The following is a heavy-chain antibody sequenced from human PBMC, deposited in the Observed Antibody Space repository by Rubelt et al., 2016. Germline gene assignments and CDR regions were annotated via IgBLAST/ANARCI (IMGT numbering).Heavy chain of an antibody. Sequence: EVQLVESGGGLVQPGGSLRLSCAASGFILSNYAMNWVRQAPGKGLEWVAYISGSGDLIYDADSVKGRFTIASDNSKKTLYLTMNSLRNEGTAVYSCARDQYDVVGSNFHYYYGMDVWGRGTTVTVSS. CDR2: ISGSGDLI. J-gene: IGHJ6*02. CDR1: GFILSNYA. D-gene: IGHD1-26*01. V-gene: IGHV3-48*02. CDR3: ARDQYDVVGSNFHYYYGMDV.